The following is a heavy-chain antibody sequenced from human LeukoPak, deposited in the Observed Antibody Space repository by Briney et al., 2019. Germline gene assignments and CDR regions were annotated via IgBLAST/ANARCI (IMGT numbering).Heavy chain of an antibody. CDR3: AKDASYYYDSSTD. D-gene: IGHD3-22*01. CDR2: ISGSGGST. Sequence: PGGSLRLSCAASGFTFSSYAMSWVRQAPGKGLEWVSAISGSGGSTYYADSVKGRSTISRDNSKNTLYLQTNSLRAEDTAVYYCAKDASYYYDSSTDWGQGTLVTVSS. V-gene: IGHV3-23*01. CDR1: GFTFSSYA. J-gene: IGHJ4*02.